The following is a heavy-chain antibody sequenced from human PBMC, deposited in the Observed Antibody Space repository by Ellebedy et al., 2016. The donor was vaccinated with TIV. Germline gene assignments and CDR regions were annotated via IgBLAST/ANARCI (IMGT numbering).Heavy chain of an antibody. CDR1: GYSFTSFW. CDR3: ARHDGYGTESSPLVGYDGLDD. Sequence: PGGSLRLSCRGSGYSFTSFWIAWVRQTPGKGLEWMGRIDPHASNTNYAPSFEGHVTISTDRSITTAYLQWSSLKASDTGIYYCARHDGYGTESSPLVGYDGLDDWGQGTTVIVSS. D-gene: IGHD2-21*02. J-gene: IGHJ6*01. V-gene: IGHV5-10-1*01. CDR2: IDPHASNT.